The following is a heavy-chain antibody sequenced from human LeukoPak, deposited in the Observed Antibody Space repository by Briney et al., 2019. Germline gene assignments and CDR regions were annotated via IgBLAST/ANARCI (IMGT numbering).Heavy chain of an antibody. V-gene: IGHV3-15*01. CDR1: GFTFSNAW. CDR3: TTYRYFDWSLAPFDY. Sequence: GGSLRLSCAASGFTFSNAWMSWVRQAPGKGLEWVGRIKSKTDGGTTDYAAPVKGRFTISRDDSKNTLYLQMNSLKTEDTAVYHCTTYRYFDWSLAPFDYWGQGTLVTVSS. D-gene: IGHD3-9*01. J-gene: IGHJ4*02. CDR2: IKSKTDGGTT.